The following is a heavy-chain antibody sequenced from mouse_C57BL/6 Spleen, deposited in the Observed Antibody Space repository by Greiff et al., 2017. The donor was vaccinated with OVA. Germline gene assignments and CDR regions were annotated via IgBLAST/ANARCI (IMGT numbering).Heavy chain of an antibody. CDR2: IDPETGGT. CDR1: GYTFTDYE. D-gene: IGHD1-1*01. J-gene: IGHJ2*01. Sequence: VQLQESGAELVRPGASVTLSCKASGYTFTDYEMHWVKQTPVHGLEWIGAIDPETGGTAYNQKFKGKAILTADKSSSTAYMELRSLTSEDSAVYYCTRWGRITTVVDYFDYWGQGTTLTVSS. CDR3: TRWGRITTVVDYFDY. V-gene: IGHV1-15*01.